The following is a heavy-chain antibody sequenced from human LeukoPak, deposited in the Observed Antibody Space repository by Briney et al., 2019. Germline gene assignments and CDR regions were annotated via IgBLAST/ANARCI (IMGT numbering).Heavy chain of an antibody. D-gene: IGHD6-19*01. CDR1: GGSISSSSYY. CDR3: TRIAVAGLSGAFDI. J-gene: IGHJ3*02. V-gene: IGHV4-39*01. CDR2: IYYSGST. Sequence: SETLSLTCTVSGGSISSSSYYWGWIRQPPGKGLEWIGSIYYSGSTYYNPSLKSRVTISVDTSKSQFSMKLSSVTAADTAVYYCTRIAVAGLSGAFDIWGQGTMVTVSS.